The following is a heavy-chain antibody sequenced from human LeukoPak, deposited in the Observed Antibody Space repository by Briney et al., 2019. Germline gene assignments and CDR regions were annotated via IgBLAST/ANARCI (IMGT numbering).Heavy chain of an antibody. CDR3: ARDRGPRYGMDV. CDR2: IFNSGST. Sequence: SETLSLTCTVSGASISSGGYFWSWIRQRPGTGLERIGYIFNSGSTHYSPSLKSRPIISLDTSKNQFSLKLTSVTAADTAVYYCARDRGPRYGMDVWGQGTTVTVSS. CDR1: GASISSGGYF. J-gene: IGHJ6*02. V-gene: IGHV4-31*03.